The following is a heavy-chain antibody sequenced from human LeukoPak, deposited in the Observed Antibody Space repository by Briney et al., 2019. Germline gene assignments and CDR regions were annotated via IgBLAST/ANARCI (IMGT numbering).Heavy chain of an antibody. CDR1: GFTFSSYW. V-gene: IGHV3-7*01. CDR2: IKQDGSEK. D-gene: IGHD3-10*01. Sequence: GGSLRLSCAASGFTFSSYWMSWVRQAPGKGLEWVANIKQDGSEKYYVDSVKGRFTISRDNAKNSLHLQMNSLRAEDTAVYYCARTFDYYGSPRYFDYWGQGTLVTVSS. CDR3: ARTFDYYGSPRYFDY. J-gene: IGHJ4*02.